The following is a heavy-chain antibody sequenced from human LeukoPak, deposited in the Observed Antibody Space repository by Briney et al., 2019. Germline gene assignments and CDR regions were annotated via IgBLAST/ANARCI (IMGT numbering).Heavy chain of an antibody. Sequence: GGSLRLSCAASGFTFDDYAMHWVRQAPGKGLEWVSGISWNSGSIGYVDSVKGRFTISRDNAKNSLYLQMNSLRAEDTAVYYCARDGSGYDYDSMEYFQHWGQGTLVTVSS. CDR3: ARDGSGYDYDSMEYFQH. CDR2: ISWNSGSI. CDR1: GFTFDDYA. D-gene: IGHD5-12*01. V-gene: IGHV3-9*01. J-gene: IGHJ1*01.